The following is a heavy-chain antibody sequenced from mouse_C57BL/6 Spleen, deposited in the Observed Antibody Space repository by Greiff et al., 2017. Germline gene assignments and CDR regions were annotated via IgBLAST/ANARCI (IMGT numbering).Heavy chain of an antibody. J-gene: IGHJ4*01. Sequence: EVQLQQSGPELVKPGASVKMSCKASGYTFTDYNMHWVKQSHGKSLEWIGYINPNNGGTSYNQKFKGKATLTVNKSSSTAYMELRSLTSEDSAVYYCVRQYGPLDYYAMDYWGQGTSVTVSS. CDR2: INPNNGGT. CDR1: GYTFTDYN. CDR3: VRQYGPLDYYAMDY. D-gene: IGHD2-10*02. V-gene: IGHV1-22*01.